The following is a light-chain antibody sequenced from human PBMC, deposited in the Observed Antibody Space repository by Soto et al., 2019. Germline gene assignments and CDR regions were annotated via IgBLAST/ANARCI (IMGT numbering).Light chain of an antibody. J-gene: IGLJ1*01. Sequence: QSALTQVASVSGSPGQLITISCTGTSSVVGTFNLVPWYQQHPGKAPRLMIYEVIKRPSGVSNRFSGSKSGNAASLTISGLQAEDEADYYCCSYAGSSVYVFGTGTKVTVL. CDR3: CSYAGSSVYV. V-gene: IGLV2-23*02. CDR2: EVI. CDR1: SSVVGTFNL.